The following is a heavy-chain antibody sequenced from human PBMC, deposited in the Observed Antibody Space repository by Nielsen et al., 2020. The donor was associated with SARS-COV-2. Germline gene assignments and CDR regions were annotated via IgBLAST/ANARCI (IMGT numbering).Heavy chain of an antibody. CDR3: ARGVRTIFGVVTYYFDY. Sequence: GSVKVSCKASGCTFTGYYMHWVRQAPGRGLEGMGWINPNSGGTNYAQKFQGWVTMTRDTSISTAYMELSRLRSDDTAVYYCARGVRTIFGVVTYYFDYWGQGTLVTVSS. CDR1: GCTFTGYY. J-gene: IGHJ4*02. CDR2: INPNSGGT. V-gene: IGHV1-2*04. D-gene: IGHD3-3*01.